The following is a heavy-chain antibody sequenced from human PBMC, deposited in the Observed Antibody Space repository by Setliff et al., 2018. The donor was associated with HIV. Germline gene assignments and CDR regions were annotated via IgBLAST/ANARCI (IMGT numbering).Heavy chain of an antibody. D-gene: IGHD5-18*01. Sequence: GGSLRLSCTASGFTFRDYDMSWVRQAPGKGLEWVGFIRSKAYGGTTENAASVRGRFSISRDDSKSIAYLHMNSLKTEDTAVYYCTRLRGYSFGLASYYFYYMDVWGKGTTVTVSS. CDR2: IRSKAYGGTT. CDR1: GFTFRDYD. V-gene: IGHV3-49*04. CDR3: TRLRGYSFGLASYYFYYMDV. J-gene: IGHJ6*03.